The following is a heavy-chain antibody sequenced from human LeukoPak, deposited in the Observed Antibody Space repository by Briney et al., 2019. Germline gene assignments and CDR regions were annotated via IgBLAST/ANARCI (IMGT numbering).Heavy chain of an antibody. CDR2: ISYDGSNK. CDR3: AKDLPCLDV. V-gene: IGHV3-30*18. J-gene: IGHJ6*02. CDR1: GFTFSSYG. Sequence: AGGSLRLSCAASGFTFSSYGMHWVRQAPGKGLEGVAVISYDGSNKYYADSVKGRFTISRDNSKNTLYLQMNSLRAEDTAVYYCAKDLPCLDVWGQGTTVTVSS. D-gene: IGHD5/OR15-5a*01.